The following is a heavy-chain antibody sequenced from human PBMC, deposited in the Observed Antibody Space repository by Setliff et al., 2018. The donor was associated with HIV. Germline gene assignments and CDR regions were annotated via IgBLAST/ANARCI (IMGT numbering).Heavy chain of an antibody. CDR1: GYTFTGYY. Sequence: ASVKVSCKASGYTFTGYYMHWVRQAPGQGLEWMGWINPNSGGTNYAQKFQGRVTMTNDTSISTAYMELSRLRSDDTAVYYCARWPTTAGRYYYYYMDVWGKGTTVTVSS. V-gene: IGHV1-2*02. CDR2: INPNSGGT. J-gene: IGHJ6*03. D-gene: IGHD4-17*01. CDR3: ARWPTTAGRYYYYYMDV.